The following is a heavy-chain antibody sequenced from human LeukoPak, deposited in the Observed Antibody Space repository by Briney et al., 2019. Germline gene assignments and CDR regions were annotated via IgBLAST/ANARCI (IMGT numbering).Heavy chain of an antibody. V-gene: IGHV7-4-1*02. Sequence: GASVKVSCKSSGYTFTSYAMNWVRQAPGQGLEWMGWINTNTGNPTYAQGFTGRFVFSLDTSVSTAYLQISSLKAEDTAVYYCARMQESGYSYGYGWFDPWGQGTLVTVSS. D-gene: IGHD5-18*01. J-gene: IGHJ5*02. CDR2: INTNTGNP. CDR3: ARMQESGYSYGYGWFDP. CDR1: GYTFTSYA.